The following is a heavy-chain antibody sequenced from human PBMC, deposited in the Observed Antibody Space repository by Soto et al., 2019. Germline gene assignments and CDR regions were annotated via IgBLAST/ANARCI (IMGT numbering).Heavy chain of an antibody. V-gene: IGHV1-18*01. CDR3: VRGSWFYDY. Sequence: QVQLVQSGAEVKKPGASVKVSCKSSGYTFTSYGISWVRQAPGQGFEWMGWISAYNGNTNNAQKLQGRVTMTTDTPTRRGYMELRSRKSDHTGVHYRVRGSWFYDYWGQGTLVTVSS. CDR2: ISAYNGNT. D-gene: IGHD3-10*01. CDR1: GYTFTSYG. J-gene: IGHJ4*02.